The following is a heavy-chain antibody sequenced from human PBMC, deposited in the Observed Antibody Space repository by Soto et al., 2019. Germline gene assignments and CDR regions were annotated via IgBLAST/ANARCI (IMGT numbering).Heavy chain of an antibody. Sequence: QVQLVQSGAEVKKSGASVKVSCKASGYTFTSSGISWVRQAPGQGLEWMGWISGYNDNTNYAQKLQGRVTMTADTPTSTAYMELRSLRSDDTAVYFCGREYSSSWNHIDYWGQGTLVTVSS. D-gene: IGHD6-13*01. CDR1: GYTFTSSG. CDR2: ISGYNDNT. CDR3: GREYSSSWNHIDY. J-gene: IGHJ4*02. V-gene: IGHV1-18*01.